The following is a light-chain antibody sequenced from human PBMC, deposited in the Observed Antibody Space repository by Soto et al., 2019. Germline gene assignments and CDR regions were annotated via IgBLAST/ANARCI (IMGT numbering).Light chain of an antibody. CDR2: AAS. J-gene: IGKJ1*01. V-gene: IGKV1-17*01. CDR3: LQHNNYPRA. Sequence: DIQMTQSPSSLSASVGDRVTITCRASQDIGKDLGWYQQRPGKAPKRLIYAASSLQSGVPSRVSGSGSGTEFILTISSLQPEDFATYYCLQHNNYPRAFGQGTKVEIK. CDR1: QDIGKD.